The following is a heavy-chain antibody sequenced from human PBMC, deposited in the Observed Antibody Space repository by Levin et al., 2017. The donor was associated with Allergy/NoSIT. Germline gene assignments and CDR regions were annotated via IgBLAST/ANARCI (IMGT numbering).Heavy chain of an antibody. D-gene: IGHD3-3*01. CDR1: GFTFSSYA. CDR3: AKDTYYDFWSGLRATYMDV. J-gene: IGHJ6*02. CDR2: ISGSGGST. V-gene: IGHV3-23*01. Sequence: GGSLRLSCAASGFTFSSYAMSWVRQAPGKGLEWVSAISGSGGSTYYADSVKGRFTISRDNSKNTLYLQMNSLRAEDTAVYYCAKDTYYDFWSGLRATYMDVWGQGTTVTVSS.